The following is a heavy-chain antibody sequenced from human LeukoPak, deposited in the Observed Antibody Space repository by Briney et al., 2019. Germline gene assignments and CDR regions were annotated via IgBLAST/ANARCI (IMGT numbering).Heavy chain of an antibody. CDR3: ARGGYYYDSSGYSHLPDY. Sequence: SVKVSCKASGGTFSSYAFSWVRQAPGQGLEWMGGIVPIVGTTNYAQMFQGRVTITADESTSTAYMELSSLRSEDTAVYYCARGGYYYDSSGYSHLPDYWGQGTLVTVSA. CDR1: GGTFSSYA. V-gene: IGHV1-69*13. D-gene: IGHD3-22*01. CDR2: IVPIVGTT. J-gene: IGHJ4*02.